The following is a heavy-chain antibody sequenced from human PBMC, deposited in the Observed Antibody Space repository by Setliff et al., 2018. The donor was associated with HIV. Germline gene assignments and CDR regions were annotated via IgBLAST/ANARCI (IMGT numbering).Heavy chain of an antibody. J-gene: IGHJ6*03. D-gene: IGHD3-10*01. CDR3: TRYGSGRSAGNNYYYNYMDV. CDR1: GFTFSDYY. V-gene: IGHV3-11*06. Sequence: GGSLRLSCAASGFTFSDYYMSWIRQAPGKGLEWVSYISTTSSYTNYADSVKGRFTISRDNAKNSLYLQMNSLRPEDTAVYYCTRYGSGRSAGNNYYYNYMDVWGKGTTVTVSS. CDR2: ISTTSSYT.